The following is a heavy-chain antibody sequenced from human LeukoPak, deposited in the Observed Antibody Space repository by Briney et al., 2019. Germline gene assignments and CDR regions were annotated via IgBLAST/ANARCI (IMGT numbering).Heavy chain of an antibody. V-gene: IGHV1-2*02. CDR3: ARDHLYYYDSSGYYTYNWFDP. Sequence: ASVEVSCKASGYTFTGYYMHWVRQAPGQGLEWMGWINPNSGGTNYAQKFQGRVTMTRDTSISTAYMELSRLRSDDTAVYYCARDHLYYYDSSGYYTYNWFDPWGQGTLVTVSS. CDR2: INPNSGGT. D-gene: IGHD3-22*01. J-gene: IGHJ5*02. CDR1: GYTFTGYY.